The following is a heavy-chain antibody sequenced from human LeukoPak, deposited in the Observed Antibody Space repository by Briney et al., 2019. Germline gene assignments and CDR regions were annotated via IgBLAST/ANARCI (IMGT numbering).Heavy chain of an antibody. Sequence: SETLSLTCTVVFGGSVSSSSYHWGWIRQPPGQGLEWIGNIYYNGRTYYNPSLKSRATLSLDTSQDRISLKLSFVTAADAAIYYCARAPITIFGEVTDESYYFDYWGPGILVAVSS. V-gene: IGHV4-39*07. J-gene: IGHJ4*02. CDR3: ARAPITIFGEVTDESYYFDY. CDR2: IYYNGRT. D-gene: IGHD3-3*01. CDR1: GGSVSSSSYH.